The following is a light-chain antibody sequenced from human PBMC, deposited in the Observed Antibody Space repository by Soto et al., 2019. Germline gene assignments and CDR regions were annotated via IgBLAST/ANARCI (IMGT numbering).Light chain of an antibody. CDR2: NVS. CDR1: SNDFGGYNH. J-gene: IGLJ1*01. CDR3: TSSTSGSLYV. Sequence: QSALTQPASVSGSPGQSITISCTGTSNDFGGYNHVSWYQQYPGKVPKLLIYNVSNRPSGVSDRFSGSKSGNTASLTISGLQAEDESDYFCTSSTSGSLYVFGSGTKLTVL. V-gene: IGLV2-14*01.